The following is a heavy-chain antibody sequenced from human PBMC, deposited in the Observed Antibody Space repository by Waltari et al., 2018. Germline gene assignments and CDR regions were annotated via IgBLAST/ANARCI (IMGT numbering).Heavy chain of an antibody. CDR3: ARDGYYDFWSGYYRRWYFDL. CDR2: ISSSSSYI. CDR1: GFTFSSFS. Sequence: EVQLVESGGGLVKPGGSLRLSCAASGFTFSSFSMNWVRQAPGKGLEWVSSISSSSSYIYYADSVKGRFTISRDNAKNSLYLQMNSLRAEDTAVYYCARDGYYDFWSGYYRRWYFDLWGRGTLVTVSS. J-gene: IGHJ2*01. D-gene: IGHD3-3*01. V-gene: IGHV3-21*01.